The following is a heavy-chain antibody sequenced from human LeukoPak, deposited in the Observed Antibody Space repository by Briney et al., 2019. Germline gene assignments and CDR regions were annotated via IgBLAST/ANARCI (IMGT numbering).Heavy chain of an antibody. J-gene: IGHJ4*02. V-gene: IGHV1-8*01. Sequence: GASVKVSCKASGYTFTSYDINWVRQATGQGLEWMGWMNPNSGNTGYAQKFQGRVTMTRNTSISTAYMELSSLRSEGTAVYYCARGIADFWSGYEDYWGQGTLVTVSS. CDR3: ARGIADFWSGYEDY. D-gene: IGHD3-3*01. CDR1: GYTFTSYD. CDR2: MNPNSGNT.